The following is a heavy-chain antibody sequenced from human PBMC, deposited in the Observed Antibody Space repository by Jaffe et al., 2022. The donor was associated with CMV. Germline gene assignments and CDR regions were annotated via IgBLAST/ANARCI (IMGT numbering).Heavy chain of an antibody. CDR2: IDPSDSYT. Sequence: EVQLVQSGAEVKKPGESLTISCKGSGYSFTYYWISWVRQKPGKGLEWMGRIDPSDSYTNYNPAFQGHVTMSADKSISTAYLQWNSLKASDTAIYYCAIPTSSRGWLDPWGQGTLVTVSS. V-gene: IGHV5-10-1*03. J-gene: IGHJ5*02. CDR1: GYSFTYYW. D-gene: IGHD2-2*01. CDR3: AIPTSSRGWLDP.